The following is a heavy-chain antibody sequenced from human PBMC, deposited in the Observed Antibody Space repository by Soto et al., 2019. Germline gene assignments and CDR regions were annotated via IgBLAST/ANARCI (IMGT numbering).Heavy chain of an antibody. CDR2: TYYRSKWYN. V-gene: IGHV6-1*01. CDR1: GDSVSSNSAA. D-gene: IGHD6-25*01. J-gene: IGHJ6*02. Sequence: SQTLSLTCAMSGDSVSSNSAAWNWIRQSTSRGLEWLGRTYYRSKWYNDYAVSVKSRITINPDTSKNQFSLQLNSVTPEDTAVYYCARYIVYIAAARRAPCGMDFWGQGTLVTVSS. CDR3: ARYIVYIAAARRAPCGMDF.